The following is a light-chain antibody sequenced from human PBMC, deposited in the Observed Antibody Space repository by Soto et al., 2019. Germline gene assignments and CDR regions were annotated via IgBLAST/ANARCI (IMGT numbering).Light chain of an antibody. V-gene: IGLV1-51*02. CDR1: SSNIGEYY. Sequence: QSVLTQPPSVSAAPGQKVTMSCSGSSSNIGEYYVSWHQQLPGTAPKLLIYENDKPPSGIPDRFSGSKSGTSATLDITGLQTGDEADYYCGTWDSSLTTFVFGTGTKVTVL. CDR3: GTWDSSLTTFV. J-gene: IGLJ1*01. CDR2: END.